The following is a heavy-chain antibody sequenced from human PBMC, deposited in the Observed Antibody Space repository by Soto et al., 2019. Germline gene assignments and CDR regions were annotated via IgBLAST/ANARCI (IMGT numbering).Heavy chain of an antibody. CDR3: ARDQTDSGGYSDS. CDR1: GCPFSSFG. J-gene: IGHJ4*02. D-gene: IGHD2-15*01. V-gene: IGHV3-33*01. Sequence: PGGSLRLSCEASGCPFSSFGIHWVRQAPGKGLEWLAIIWNDGSNEYYADSVKGRFTISRDNSKNTVYLQVSNLRAEDTAVYFCARDQTDSGGYSDSWGQGTLVTVSS. CDR2: IWNDGSNE.